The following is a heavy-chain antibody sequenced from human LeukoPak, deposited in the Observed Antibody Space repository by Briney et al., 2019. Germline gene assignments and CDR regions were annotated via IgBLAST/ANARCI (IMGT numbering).Heavy chain of an antibody. V-gene: IGHV7-4-1*02. J-gene: IGHJ3*02. Sequence: WASVKVSCKASGYTFTSYGISWVRQAPGQGLEWMGWINTNTGNPTYAQGFTGRFVFSLDTSVSTAYLQISSLKAEDTAVYYCAVVVVAANDAFDIWGQGTMVTVSS. D-gene: IGHD2-15*01. CDR2: INTNTGNP. CDR3: AVVVVAANDAFDI. CDR1: GYTFTSYG.